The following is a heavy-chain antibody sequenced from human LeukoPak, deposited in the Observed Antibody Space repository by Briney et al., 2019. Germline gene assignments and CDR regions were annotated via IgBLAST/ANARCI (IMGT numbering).Heavy chain of an antibody. CDR2: IRYDGSNK. CDR3: AKGGYYDSSGYFPGRFGY. CDR1: GFTFSSYG. D-gene: IGHD3-22*01. Sequence: GGSLRLSCAASGFTFSSYGMHWVRQAPGRGLEWVAFIRYDGSNKYYADSVKGRFTISRDNSKNTLYLQMNSLRAEDTAVYYCAKGGYYDSSGYFPGRFGYWGQGTLVTVSS. J-gene: IGHJ4*02. V-gene: IGHV3-30*02.